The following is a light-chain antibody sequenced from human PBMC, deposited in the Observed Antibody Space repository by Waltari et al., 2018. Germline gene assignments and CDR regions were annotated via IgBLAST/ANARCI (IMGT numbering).Light chain of an antibody. CDR3: CSYAGSYTLV. Sequence: QSALPQPRPVTGSPGQSVTLSCTGTSRDVGGYNYASWYQQHPGKAPKLMIYDVSKRPSGVPDRFSGSKSGNTASLTISGLQAEDEADYYCCSYAGSYTLVFGGGTKLTVL. V-gene: IGLV2-11*01. CDR1: SRDVGGYNY. J-gene: IGLJ2*01. CDR2: DVS.